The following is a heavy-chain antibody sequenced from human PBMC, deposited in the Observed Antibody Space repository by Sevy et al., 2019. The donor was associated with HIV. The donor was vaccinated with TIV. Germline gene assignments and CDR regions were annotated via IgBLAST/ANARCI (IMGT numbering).Heavy chain of an antibody. Sequence: GGSLRLSCAASGFTFSSSAMHWVRQAPGKGLEYVSAISSNGGSKYYANFVKGRLTISRDNSKNTLFLQMGSLRAEDMAVYYCARVYSGSYYDAFDIWGQGTMVTVSS. J-gene: IGHJ3*02. CDR3: ARVYSGSYYDAFDI. V-gene: IGHV3-64*01. D-gene: IGHD1-26*01. CDR2: ISSNGGSK. CDR1: GFTFSSSA.